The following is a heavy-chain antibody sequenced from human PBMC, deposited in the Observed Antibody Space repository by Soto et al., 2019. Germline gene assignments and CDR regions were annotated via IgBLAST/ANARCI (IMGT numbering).Heavy chain of an antibody. CDR1: GFTFANHW. CDR2: MNSDGSTT. CDR3: ATAEVDY. Sequence: GGSLRLSCAVSGFTFANHWMHWVRQAPGKGLEWVSRMNSDGSTTDYADSVKGRFTVSIDNAKNTLYLQMNSLRAEDTAVYYCATAEVDYWGRGTLVTLSS. J-gene: IGHJ4*02. V-gene: IGHV3-74*01.